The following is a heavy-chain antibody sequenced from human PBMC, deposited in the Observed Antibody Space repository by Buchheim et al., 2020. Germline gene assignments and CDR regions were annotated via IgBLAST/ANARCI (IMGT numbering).Heavy chain of an antibody. D-gene: IGHD2-2*01. CDR3: ARGGFTSSVY. CDR1: GFTFSDYW. Sequence: EVQLVESGGGSVQPGGSLRLSCAASGFTFSDYWMSWVRQAPGKGLEWVANIKQDGREEYYVDSVKGRFTISRDNAEYSLYLQMNSLRAEDTAVYYCARGGFTSSVYWGQGTL. V-gene: IGHV3-7*01. CDR2: IKQDGREE. J-gene: IGHJ4*02.